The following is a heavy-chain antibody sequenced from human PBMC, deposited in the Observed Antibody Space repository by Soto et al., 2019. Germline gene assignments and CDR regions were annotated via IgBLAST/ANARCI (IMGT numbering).Heavy chain of an antibody. CDR3: ARDPEANGMYG. CDR1: GYSFTGYY. CDR2: INPNSGGT. J-gene: IGHJ6*02. V-gene: IGHV1-2*04. Sequence: ASVKVSCKASGYSFTGYYMHWVRQAPGQGLEWMGWINPNSGGTNYAQKFQGWVTMTRDTSISTAYMELSRLRSDDTAVYYCARDPEANGMYGRGQGTTVTVSS.